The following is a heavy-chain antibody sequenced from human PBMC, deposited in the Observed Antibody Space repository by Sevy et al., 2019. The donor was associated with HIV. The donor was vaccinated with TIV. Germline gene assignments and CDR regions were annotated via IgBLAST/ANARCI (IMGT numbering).Heavy chain of an antibody. CDR2: IRYDGSPK. J-gene: IGHJ4*02. CDR1: GFTLSQYG. V-gene: IGHV3-30*02. Sequence: GGSLRLSCTATGFTLSQYGMEWVRQAPGKGLEWVAFIRYDGSPKYYADSVKGRFTISRDNSKNMLYLQMNSLRPEDTALYSCAKHRHTLAAAAYLDHWGQGTLVTVSS. CDR3: AKHRHTLAAAAYLDH. D-gene: IGHD6-13*01.